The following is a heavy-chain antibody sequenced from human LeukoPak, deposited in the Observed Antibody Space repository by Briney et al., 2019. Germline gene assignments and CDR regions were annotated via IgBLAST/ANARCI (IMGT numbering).Heavy chain of an antibody. D-gene: IGHD3-10*01. J-gene: IGHJ6*04. CDR3: ARDLHYYGSGSFMDV. CDR1: GFTFSSYS. Sequence: PGGSLRLSCAASGFTFSSYSMNWVRQAPGKGLEWVSVIYSGGSTYYADSVKGRFTISRDNSKNTLYLQMNSLRAEDTAVYYCARDLHYYGSGSFMDVWGKGTTVTISS. CDR2: IYSGGST. V-gene: IGHV3-53*01.